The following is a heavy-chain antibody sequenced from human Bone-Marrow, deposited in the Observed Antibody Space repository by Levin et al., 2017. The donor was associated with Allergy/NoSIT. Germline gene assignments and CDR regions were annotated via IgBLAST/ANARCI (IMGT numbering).Heavy chain of an antibody. CDR1: GFTFSSYS. CDR2: ISSSSSYI. D-gene: IGHD4-17*01. V-gene: IGHV3-21*01. Sequence: GESLKISCAASGFTFSSYSMNWVRQAPGKGLEWVSSISSSSSYIYYADSVKGRFTISRDNAKNSLYLQMNSLRAEDTAVYYCAREHRYGDAFDIWGQGTMVTVSS. CDR3: AREHRYGDAFDI. J-gene: IGHJ3*02.